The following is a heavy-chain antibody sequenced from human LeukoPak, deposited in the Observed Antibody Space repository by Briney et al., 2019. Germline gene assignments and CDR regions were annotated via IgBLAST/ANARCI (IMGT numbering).Heavy chain of an antibody. CDR2: ISYDGTNK. Sequence: GGSLRLSCAASGFTFSTYGMHWVRQAPGKGLEWVAVISYDGTNKYYADSVKGRFTISRDNSKNTLYLQMNSLRAEDTAVYYCAKGYGQLLVNNWFDPWGLGTLVTVSS. CDR1: GFTFSTYG. D-gene: IGHD6-13*01. CDR3: AKGYGQLLVNNWFDP. V-gene: IGHV3-30*18. J-gene: IGHJ5*02.